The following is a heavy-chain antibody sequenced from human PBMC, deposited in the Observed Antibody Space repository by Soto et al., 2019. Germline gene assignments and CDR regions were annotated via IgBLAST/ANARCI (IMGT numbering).Heavy chain of an antibody. CDR1: GYTFTSYG. Sequence: QVQLVQSGAEVKKPGASVKVSCKASGYTFTSYGVTWVRQAPGQGLEWMGWISAYNGNTNYAQKLQGRVTMTTDTPTSTAYMALRSLKSDDTAVYYWARAQRGRDWCGEANWGQGTLVTVSS. CDR2: ISAYNGNT. CDR3: ARAQRGRDWCGEAN. V-gene: IGHV1-18*01. J-gene: IGHJ4*02. D-gene: IGHD2-21*02.